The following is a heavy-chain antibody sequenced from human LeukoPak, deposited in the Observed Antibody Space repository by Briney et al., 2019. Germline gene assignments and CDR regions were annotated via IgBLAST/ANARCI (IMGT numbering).Heavy chain of an antibody. Sequence: SETLSLTCTVSGGSISSGGYYWSWIRQHPGKGLEWIGYIYYSGSTYYNPSLKSRVTISVDTSKNQFSLKLSSVTAADTAVYYCARANDYGVHPWFDPWGQGTLVTVSP. V-gene: IGHV4-31*03. CDR1: GGSISSGGYY. CDR3: ARANDYGVHPWFDP. D-gene: IGHD4-17*01. J-gene: IGHJ5*02. CDR2: IYYSGST.